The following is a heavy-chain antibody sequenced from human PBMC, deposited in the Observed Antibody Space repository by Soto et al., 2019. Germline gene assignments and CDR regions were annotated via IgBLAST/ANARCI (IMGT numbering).Heavy chain of an antibody. V-gene: IGHV3-11*01. CDR1: GFTVSSNY. D-gene: IGHD3-3*01. CDR3: ARDNIEYYDFWSGYYDY. Sequence: GGSLRLSCAASGFTVSSNYMSWIRQAPGKGLEWVSYISSSGSTIYYADSVKGRFTISRDNAKNSLYLQMNSLRAEDTAVYYCARDNIEYYDFWSGYYDYWGQGTLVTVSS. CDR2: ISSSGSTI. J-gene: IGHJ4*02.